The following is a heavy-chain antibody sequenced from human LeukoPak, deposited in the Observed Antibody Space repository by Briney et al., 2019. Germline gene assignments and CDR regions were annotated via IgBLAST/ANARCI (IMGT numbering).Heavy chain of an antibody. J-gene: IGHJ6*03. Sequence: SETLSLTCTVSGYSISSGYFWGWIRQPPGKGLEWIGSIYHSGTTYYNPSLKSRVTISVDTSKNQFSLKLTSVTAADTAVYYCARTMEGYCSGGSCYQYSYYMDVWGKGTTVTVSS. CDR1: GYSISSGYF. CDR3: ARTMEGYCSGGSCYQYSYYMDV. CDR2: IYHSGTT. D-gene: IGHD2-15*01. V-gene: IGHV4-38-2*02.